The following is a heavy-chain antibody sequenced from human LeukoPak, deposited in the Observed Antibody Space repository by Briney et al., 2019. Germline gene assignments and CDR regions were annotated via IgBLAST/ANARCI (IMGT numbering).Heavy chain of an antibody. D-gene: IGHD3-3*01. CDR1: GFTFSSYG. CDR2: IWYDGSNK. J-gene: IGHJ4*02. CDR3: ARGLDDFWSGGLDY. V-gene: IGHV3-33*01. Sequence: QPGRSLRLSCAASGFTFSSYGMHWVRQAPGEGLEWVAVIWYDGSNKYYADSVKGRFTISRDNSKNTLYLQMNSLRAEDTAVYYCARGLDDFWSGGLDYWGQGTLVTVSS.